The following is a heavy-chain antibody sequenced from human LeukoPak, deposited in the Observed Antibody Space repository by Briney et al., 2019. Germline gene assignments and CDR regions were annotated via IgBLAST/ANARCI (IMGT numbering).Heavy chain of an antibody. D-gene: IGHD2-2*01. V-gene: IGHV4-39*07. CDR2: MYYSGST. CDR3: ARGYQLLGKFDD. Sequence: SETLSLTCAVSGGSITTSGYYLHWIRQPPGKGLEWVGTMYYSGSTYYNPSLKSRVNISVDKSKNQFSLKLSSVTAADTAVCYWARGYQLLGKFDDWGQGTLVTVSS. CDR1: GGSITTSGYY. J-gene: IGHJ4*02.